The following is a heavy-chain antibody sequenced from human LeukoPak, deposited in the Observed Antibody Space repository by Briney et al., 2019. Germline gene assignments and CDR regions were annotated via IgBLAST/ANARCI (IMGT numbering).Heavy chain of an antibody. Sequence: ASVKVSCKASGYTFTGYYIHWVRQAPGQGLEWMGWINPNSGGTNYAQKFQGRVTMTRDTSISTAYMELSRLRSDDTAVYYCARGEPEDDYGDYPKLWGQGTLVTVSS. J-gene: IGHJ4*02. D-gene: IGHD4-17*01. CDR3: ARGEPEDDYGDYPKL. CDR2: INPNSGGT. V-gene: IGHV1-2*02. CDR1: GYTFTGYY.